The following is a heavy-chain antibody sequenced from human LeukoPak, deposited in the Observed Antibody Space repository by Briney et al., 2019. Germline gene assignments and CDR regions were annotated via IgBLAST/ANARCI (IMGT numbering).Heavy chain of an antibody. CDR1: GYTFTGYY. J-gene: IGHJ6*03. Sequence: ASVKVSCKASGYTFTGYYMHWVRQAPGQGLEWMGWINPNTGGTNFAQKFQGRVTMTTDTSTSTAYMELRSQRSDDTAVYYCARGVVSIGGYMDVWGKGTTVTVSS. V-gene: IGHV1-2*02. CDR2: INPNTGGT. CDR3: ARGVVSIGGYMDV. D-gene: IGHD2-15*01.